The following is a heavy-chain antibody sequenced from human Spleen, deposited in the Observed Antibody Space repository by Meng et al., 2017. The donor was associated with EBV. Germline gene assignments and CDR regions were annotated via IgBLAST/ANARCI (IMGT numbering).Heavy chain of an antibody. CDR1: GGTFSSYA. V-gene: IGHV1-69*06. J-gene: IGHJ4*02. CDR3: ARDSDCRGGVCYPGY. D-gene: IGHD2-15*01. Sequence: QVQLGQSGAEVKKPGSSVKVSCKASGGTFSSYALTWVRQAPGQGLEWMGGIIPFFGTSNYARKFQGRVTITADKSTSTAYMELRSLRSEDTAVYYCARDSDCRGGVCYPGYWGQGTLVTVSS. CDR2: IIPFFGTS.